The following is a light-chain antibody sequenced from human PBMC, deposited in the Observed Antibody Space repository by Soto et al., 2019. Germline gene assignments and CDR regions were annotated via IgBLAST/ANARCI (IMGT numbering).Light chain of an antibody. J-gene: IGKJ4*01. V-gene: IGKV3-11*01. CDR2: GAS. CDR1: QSVSNN. CDR3: QQRSSWPALT. Sequence: EIVLTHYPATLSLSPVERATLSCRASQSVSNNLAWYQQRPGQAPRLLIYGASTRATDIPGRFSGSGSGTDFTLTISSLEPEDFAVYYCQQRSSWPALTFGGGTKVDI.